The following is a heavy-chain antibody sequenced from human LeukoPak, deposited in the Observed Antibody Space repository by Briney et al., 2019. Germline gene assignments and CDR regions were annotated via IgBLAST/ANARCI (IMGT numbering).Heavy chain of an antibody. J-gene: IGHJ2*01. V-gene: IGHV6-1*01. CDR3: ARDPLSRRYFDL. D-gene: IGHD5/OR15-5a*01. CDR2: TYYRSKWNN. Sequence: SQTLSLTCAICGDSVSSNSAAWNWITQSTSRGLEWLGRTYYRSKWNNDYAVSVKSRITINPDTSKNQFSLQLNSVTPEDTAVYYCARDPLSRRYFDLWGRGTLVTVSS. CDR1: GDSVSSNSAA.